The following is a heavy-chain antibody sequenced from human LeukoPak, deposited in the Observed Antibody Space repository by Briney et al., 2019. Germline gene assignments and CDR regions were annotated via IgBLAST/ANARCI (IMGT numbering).Heavy chain of an antibody. Sequence: GESLKISCKGSGYSFTTYWIAWVRQMPGKGLEWMGIIYPGDSDTRYSPSFQGQVTISADKSISTAYLQWSSLKASDTAMYYCARCTTVTTLGMDVWGQGTTVTVSS. CDR1: GYSFTTYW. CDR3: ARCTTVTTLGMDV. J-gene: IGHJ6*02. D-gene: IGHD4-17*01. CDR2: IYPGDSDT. V-gene: IGHV5-51*01.